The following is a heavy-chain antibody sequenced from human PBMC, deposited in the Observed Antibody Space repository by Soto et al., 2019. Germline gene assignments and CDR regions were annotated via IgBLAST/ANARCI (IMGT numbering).Heavy chain of an antibody. CDR3: AGDSSHDSSVDGAY. V-gene: IGHV3-74*01. D-gene: IGHD3-22*01. J-gene: IGHJ4*02. Sequence: VGSLRLSCAASGFTFRTYWMHWVRQAPGKGLVWVSRINGDGSQTTYADSVKGRLTISRDNAKNTLYLQINSLRVDDTAVYYCAGDSSHDSSVDGAYWGQGTMVIVTS. CDR1: GFTFRTYW. CDR2: INGDGSQT.